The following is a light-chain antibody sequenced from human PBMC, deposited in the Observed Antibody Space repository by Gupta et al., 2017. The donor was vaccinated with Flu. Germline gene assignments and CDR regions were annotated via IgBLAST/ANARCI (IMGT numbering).Light chain of an antibody. CDR3: QQSYSTPRT. V-gene: IGKV1-39*01. J-gene: IGKJ1*01. CDR1: QTINSF. CDR2: AAS. Sequence: DIQMTKSQSSLSASVGDRVTITCLASQTINSFLNWYQQQPGKAPTLLIYAASSLQGGVPSRFSGSGSGTDFTLTISSLQPEDFATYYCQQSYSTPRTFGQGTKVEIK.